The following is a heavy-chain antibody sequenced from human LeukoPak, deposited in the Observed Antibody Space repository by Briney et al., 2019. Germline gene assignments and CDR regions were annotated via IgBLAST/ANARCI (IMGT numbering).Heavy chain of an antibody. CDR1: GETFSSYA. J-gene: IGHJ3*02. V-gene: IGHV1-69*13. CDR2: IIPIFGTA. Sequence: SVKVSCKASGETFSSYAISRVRQAPGQGLEWMGGIIPIFGTANYAQKFQGRVTITADESTSTAYMELSSLRSEDTAVYYCAREYCSGGSCYGDDAFDIWGQGTMVTVSS. CDR3: AREYCSGGSCYGDDAFDI. D-gene: IGHD2-15*01.